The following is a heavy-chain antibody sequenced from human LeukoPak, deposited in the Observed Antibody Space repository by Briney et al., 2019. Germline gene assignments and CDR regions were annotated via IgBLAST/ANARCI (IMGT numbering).Heavy chain of an antibody. J-gene: IGHJ6*03. V-gene: IGHV1-2*02. Sequence: GASVKVSCKASGYTFTGYYMHWVRQAPGQGLEWMGWINPNSGGTNYAQKFQGRVTMTRDTSISTAYMELSRLRSDDTAVYYCARDSNLRQLVGYYFYYYYMDVWGKGTTVTVSS. CDR1: GYTFTGYY. CDR2: INPNSGGT. D-gene: IGHD6-6*01. CDR3: ARDSNLRQLVGYYFYYYYMDV.